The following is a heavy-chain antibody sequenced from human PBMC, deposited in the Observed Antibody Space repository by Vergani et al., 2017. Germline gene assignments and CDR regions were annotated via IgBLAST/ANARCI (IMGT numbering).Heavy chain of an antibody. CDR2: IYTSGST. D-gene: IGHD1-14*01. CDR3: ARGTPGLGPSY. Sequence: QVQLQESGPGLVKPSQTLSLTCTVSGGSISSGSYYWSWIRQPAGKGLEWIGRIYTSGSTNYNPSLKSRVTISVDTSKNQFSLKLSSVTAADTAVYYFARGTPGLGPSYWGQGTLVTVSS. J-gene: IGHJ4*02. CDR1: GGSISSGSYY. V-gene: IGHV4-61*02.